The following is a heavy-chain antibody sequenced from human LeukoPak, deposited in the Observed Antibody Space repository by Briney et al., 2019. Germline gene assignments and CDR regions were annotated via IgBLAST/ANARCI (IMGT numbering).Heavy chain of an antibody. D-gene: IGHD6-13*01. CDR3: ARRGSSWYFNWFDP. V-gene: IGHV4-34*01. CDR1: GGSFSGYY. CDR2: INHSGST. J-gene: IGHJ5*02. Sequence: SETPSLTCAVYGGSFSGYYWSWIRQPPGKGLEWIGEINHSGSTNYNPSLKSRVTISVDTSKNQFSLKLSSVTAADTAVYYCARRGSSWYFNWFDPWGQGTLVTVSS.